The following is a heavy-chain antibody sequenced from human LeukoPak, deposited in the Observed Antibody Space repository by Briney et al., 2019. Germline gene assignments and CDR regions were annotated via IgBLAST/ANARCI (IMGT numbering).Heavy chain of an antibody. V-gene: IGHV3-7*04. CDR3: ARVLGLKGFDS. CDR2: IRDDGSEE. Sequence: GGSLRLSCAASGFTFSDYYMSWIRQAPGRGLEWVANIRDDGSEEYYGDPVRGRFTISRDNAKNSVDLQMHSLRVEDTAVYYCARVLGLKGFDSWGQGTLVTVSS. J-gene: IGHJ5*01. CDR1: GFTFSDYY. D-gene: IGHD7-27*01.